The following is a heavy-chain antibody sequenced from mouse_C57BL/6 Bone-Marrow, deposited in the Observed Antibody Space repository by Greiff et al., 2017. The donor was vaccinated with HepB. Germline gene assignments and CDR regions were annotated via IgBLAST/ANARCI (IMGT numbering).Heavy chain of an antibody. V-gene: IGHV1-15*01. CDR2: IDPETGGT. Sequence: VQLVESGAELERPGASVTLSCKASGYTFTDYEMHWVKQTPVHGLEWIGAIDPETGGTAYNQKFKGKAILTADKSSSTAYMELRSLTSEDSAVYYCTRRGDWEDAMDYWGQGTSVTVSS. CDR3: TRRGDWEDAMDY. CDR1: GYTFTDYE. D-gene: IGHD4-1*01. J-gene: IGHJ4*01.